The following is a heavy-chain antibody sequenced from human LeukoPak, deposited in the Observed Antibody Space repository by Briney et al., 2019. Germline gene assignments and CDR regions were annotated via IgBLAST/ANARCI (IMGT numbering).Heavy chain of an antibody. CDR1: GYSISSGYY. Sequence: PSETLSLTCTVSGYSISSGYYWGWIRQPPGKGLEWIGSIYHSGSTYYNPSLKSRVTISVDTSKNQFSLKLSSVTAADTAVYYCASSRVRRSYYVSGSSEPNYYMDVWGKGTTVTISS. CDR3: ASSRVRRSYYVSGSSEPNYYMDV. D-gene: IGHD3-10*01. J-gene: IGHJ6*03. V-gene: IGHV4-38-2*02. CDR2: IYHSGST.